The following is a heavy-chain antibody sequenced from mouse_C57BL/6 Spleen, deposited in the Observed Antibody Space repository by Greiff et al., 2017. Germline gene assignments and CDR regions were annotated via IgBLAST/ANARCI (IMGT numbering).Heavy chain of an antibody. J-gene: IGHJ2*01. CDR1: GYTFTSYW. CDR2: IHPNSGST. D-gene: IGHD4-1*01. CDR3: ARSPGTGYFDH. Sequence: QVQLQQPGAELVKPGASVKLSCKASGYTFTSYWMHWVKQRPGQGLEWIGMIHPNSGSTNYNEKFKSKATLTVDKSSSTAYMQLSSLTSEDSAVYYCARSPGTGYFDHWGQGTTLTVSS. V-gene: IGHV1-64*01.